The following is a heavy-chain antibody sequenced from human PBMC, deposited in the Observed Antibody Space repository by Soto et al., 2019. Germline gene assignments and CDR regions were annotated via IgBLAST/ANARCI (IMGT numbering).Heavy chain of an antibody. CDR3: AKDGSHNFDY. CDR1: GFTFSHYA. D-gene: IGHD1-26*01. J-gene: IGHJ4*02. CDR2: MSYDGSNE. Sequence: QVQLVESGGGVVQPGRSLRLSCAASGFTFSHYAMHWVRQAPGKGLEWVARMSYDGSNEYYADSVKGRFTISRDNSKNTLYLQMNSLRDEDTAVYYCAKDGSHNFDYWGQGTLVTVSS. V-gene: IGHV3-30*18.